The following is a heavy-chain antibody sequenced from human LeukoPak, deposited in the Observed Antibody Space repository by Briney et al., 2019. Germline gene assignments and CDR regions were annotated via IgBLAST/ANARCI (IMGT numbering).Heavy chain of an antibody. V-gene: IGHV3-30*04. CDR1: GFTFSSYA. CDR2: ISYDGSNK. J-gene: IGHJ4*02. Sequence: GGSLRLSCAASGFTFSSYAMHWVRQAPGKGLEWVAVISYDGSNKYYADSVKGRFTISRDNSKNTLYLQMNSLRAEDTAVYYCARDGQLRYYFDYWGQGTLVTVSS. CDR3: ARDGQLRYYFDY. D-gene: IGHD2-2*01.